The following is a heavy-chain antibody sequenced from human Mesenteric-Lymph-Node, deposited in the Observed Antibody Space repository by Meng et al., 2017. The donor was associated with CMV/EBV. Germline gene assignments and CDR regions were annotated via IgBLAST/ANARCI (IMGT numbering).Heavy chain of an antibody. D-gene: IGHD6-19*01. CDR2: SNHSGST. V-gene: IGHV4-34*01. CDR3: ARGGDSGWYFDY. Sequence: LTCAIYGGSFSTYYCNWIRQPPEKGLECIGESNHSGSTSQSPSLTSRITVSEDTSKNQFALKLNSVTAADTAVYYCARGGDSGWYFDYWGQGTLVPSPQ. J-gene: IGHJ4*02. CDR1: GGSFSTYY.